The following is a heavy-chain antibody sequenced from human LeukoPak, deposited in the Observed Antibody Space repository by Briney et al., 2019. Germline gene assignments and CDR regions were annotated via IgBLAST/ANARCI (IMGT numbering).Heavy chain of an antibody. CDR1: GFTFSSYA. CDR2: ISGSGGST. J-gene: IGHJ1*01. D-gene: IGHD4-17*01. CDR3: AKDPPLYGDYPSFQH. V-gene: IGHV3-23*01. Sequence: GGSLRLSCAASGFTFSSYAMSWVRQAPGKGLEWVSAISGSGGSTYYADSVKGWFTISRDNSKNTLYLQMNSLRAEDTAVYYCAKDPPLYGDYPSFQHWGQGTLVTVSS.